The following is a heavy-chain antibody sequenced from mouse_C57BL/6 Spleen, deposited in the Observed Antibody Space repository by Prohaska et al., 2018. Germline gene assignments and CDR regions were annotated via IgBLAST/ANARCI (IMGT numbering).Heavy chain of an antibody. V-gene: IGHV1-55*01. CDR3: ARKDYYGSSYYFDV. D-gene: IGHD1-1*01. CDR1: GYTFTSYW. Sequence: QVQLQQPGAELVKPGASVKMSCKASGYTFTSYWITWVKQRPGQGLEWIGDIYPGSGSTNYNEKFKGKAALTVGTSSSTAYMQLSSLTSEDSAVYYCARKDYYGSSYYFDVWGTGTTVTVSS. J-gene: IGHJ1*03. CDR2: IYPGSGST.